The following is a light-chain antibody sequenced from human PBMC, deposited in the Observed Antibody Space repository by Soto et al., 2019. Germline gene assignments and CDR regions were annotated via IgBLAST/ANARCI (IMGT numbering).Light chain of an antibody. CDR1: QSVSRSY. V-gene: IGKV3-20*01. CDR2: GAS. J-gene: IGKJ4*01. Sequence: EIVLTQSPGTLSLSPGERATLSCSASQSVSRSYLAWYQQKPGQAPRLLIYGASSRATGIPDRFSGSGSGTDFTLTISRLEPEDFAVYYCQQYGSSLLTFGGGTKVEIK. CDR3: QQYGSSLLT.